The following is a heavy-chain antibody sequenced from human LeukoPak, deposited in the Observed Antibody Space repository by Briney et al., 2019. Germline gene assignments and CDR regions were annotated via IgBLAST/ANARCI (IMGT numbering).Heavy chain of an antibody. D-gene: IGHD2-2*01. CDR2: IANDGKDK. V-gene: IGHV3-30*18. J-gene: IGHJ4*02. CDR3: AKDQQVGAAAYYFDS. CDR1: GFTFSRYG. Sequence: PGGSLRLSCAASGFTFSRYGLRWVRQAPGKGLEWVTVIANDGKDKKYADSVKGRFTISRGNSKSTLYLQMNSLRAEDTGVYYCAKDQQVGAAAYYFDSWGQGTLVTVSS.